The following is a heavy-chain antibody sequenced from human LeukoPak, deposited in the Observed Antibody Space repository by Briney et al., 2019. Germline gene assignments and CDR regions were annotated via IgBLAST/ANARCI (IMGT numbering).Heavy chain of an antibody. D-gene: IGHD2-15*01. V-gene: IGHV4-61*01. CDR3: ARVVFCSGGSCYYYFDY. CDR1: GGSLSSGSYS. Sequence: SYTLSLTCTVSGGSLSSGSYSWSWIRQPPGKGLEWIGYIYHSGGTHYSPSLKSRVTISADTSKNQFSLTLSSVTAADTAVDYCARVVFCSGGSCYYYFDYWGQGTLVTVSS. CDR2: IYHSGGT. J-gene: IGHJ4*02.